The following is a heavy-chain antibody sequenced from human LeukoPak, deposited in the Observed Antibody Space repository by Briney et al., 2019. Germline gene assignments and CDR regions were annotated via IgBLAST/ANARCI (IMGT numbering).Heavy chain of an antibody. CDR3: ARDGNYYYYMDV. V-gene: IGHV4-38-2*02. J-gene: IGHJ6*03. D-gene: IGHD1-26*01. Sequence: SETLSLTCTVSGYSISSGYYWGWIRPPPGKGLEWIGSIYHSGSTYYNPSLKSRVTISVDTSKNQFSLKLNSVTAADTAVYYCARDGNYYYYMDVWGKGTTVTISS. CDR2: IYHSGST. CDR1: GYSISSGYY.